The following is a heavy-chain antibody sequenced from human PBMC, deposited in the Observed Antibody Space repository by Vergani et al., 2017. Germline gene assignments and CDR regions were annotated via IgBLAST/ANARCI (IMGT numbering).Heavy chain of an antibody. CDR2: IDTSGST. Sequence: QVQLQESGPGLVKPSQTLSLTCTVSGGSISSGSYYWSWIRQPAGKGLEWIGRIDTSGSTNYNPSLKSLVTISVDTSKNQFSLKLSSVTAADTAVYYCARLSGYCSSTSCYGWFDPWGQGTLVTVSS. D-gene: IGHD2-2*03. V-gene: IGHV4-61*02. CDR3: ARLSGYCSSTSCYGWFDP. J-gene: IGHJ5*02. CDR1: GGSISSGSYY.